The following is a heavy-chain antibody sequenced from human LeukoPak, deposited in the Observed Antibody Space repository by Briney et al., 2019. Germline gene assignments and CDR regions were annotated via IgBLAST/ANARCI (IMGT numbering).Heavy chain of an antibody. Sequence: SETLSLTCAVSGVSFNGYSYTWIRQPPGKGLEWIGEIIHSGGTSYNPSLKSRLTISVDTSRKQFSLKLTSVTAADTALYFCARGPLAFRRVAGIFSWGRGTQVTVSS. D-gene: IGHD6-19*01. J-gene: IGHJ5*02. CDR2: IIHSGGT. CDR3: ARGPLAFRRVAGIFS. V-gene: IGHV4-34*01. CDR1: GVSFNGYS.